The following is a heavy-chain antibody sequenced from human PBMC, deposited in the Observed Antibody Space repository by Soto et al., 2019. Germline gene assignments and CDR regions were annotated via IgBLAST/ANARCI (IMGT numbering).Heavy chain of an antibody. V-gene: IGHV4-34*01. CDR2: INHSGST. D-gene: IGHD5-12*01. CDR1: GGSFSGYY. CDR3: ARAVRPATINAPYYYYGMDV. J-gene: IGHJ6*02. Sequence: SETLSLTCAVYGGSFSGYYWSWIRQPPGKGLEWIGEINHSGSTNYNPSLKSRVTISVDTSKNQFSLKLSSVTAADTAVYYCARAVRPATINAPYYYYGMDVWGQGTTVTVSS.